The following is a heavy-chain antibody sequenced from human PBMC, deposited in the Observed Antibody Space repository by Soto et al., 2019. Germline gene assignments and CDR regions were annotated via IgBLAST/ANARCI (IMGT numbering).Heavy chain of an antibody. Sequence: GGSLRLSCAASGFTFDDYTMHWVRQAPVKGLEWVSLISWDGGSTYYADSVKGRFTISRDNSKNSLYLQMNSLRTEDTALYYCAKDSGTLRNYYYYGMAVWGQGTTVTVSS. J-gene: IGHJ6*02. CDR3: AKDSGTLRNYYYYGMAV. CDR1: GFTFDDYT. V-gene: IGHV3-43*01. CDR2: ISWDGGST. D-gene: IGHD1-1*01.